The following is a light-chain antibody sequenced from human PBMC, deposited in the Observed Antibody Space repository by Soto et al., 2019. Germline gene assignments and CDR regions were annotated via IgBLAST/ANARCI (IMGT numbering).Light chain of an antibody. CDR3: QQYKSYPT. V-gene: IGKV1-5*03. Sequence: DIQMTQSPSTLSASVGDRVTITCRASQSISSWLAWYQQKPGKAPKLLIYKASSLESGVPSRFSGSGSGTELTLTISSLQPDDFATYYCQQYKSYPTFGQGTKVEIK. CDR2: KAS. CDR1: QSISSW. J-gene: IGKJ1*01.